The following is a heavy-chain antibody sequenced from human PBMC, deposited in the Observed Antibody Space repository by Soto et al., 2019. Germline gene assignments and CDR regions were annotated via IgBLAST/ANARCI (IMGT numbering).Heavy chain of an antibody. V-gene: IGHV5-10-1*01. J-gene: IGHJ4*02. CDR3: ARQPSGAAASSFDY. D-gene: IGHD6-13*01. Sequence: PGASLKISCKGSGYSFTSYWISWVRLMPGKGLEWMGRIDPSDSYTSYRPSFQGHVTISGDKSISTAYLQWSSLKASDTAMYYCARQPSGAAASSFDYWGQGTLVTVSS. CDR1: GYSFTSYW. CDR2: IDPSDSYT.